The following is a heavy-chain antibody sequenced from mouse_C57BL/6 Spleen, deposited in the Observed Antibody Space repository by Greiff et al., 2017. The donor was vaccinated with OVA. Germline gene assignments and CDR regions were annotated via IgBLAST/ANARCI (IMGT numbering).Heavy chain of an antibody. CDR2: IYPRSGNT. CDR3: SDYDYDGVFEV. J-gene: IGHJ1*03. D-gene: IGHD2-4*01. V-gene: IGHV1-81*01. Sequence: QVQLQQSGAELARPGASVKLSCKASGYTFTSYGISWVKQRTGQGLEWIGEIYPRSGNTYYNEKFKGKATLTADKSSSTAYMELRSLTSEDSAVYFCSDYDYDGVFEVWGTGTTVTVAS. CDR1: GYTFTSYG.